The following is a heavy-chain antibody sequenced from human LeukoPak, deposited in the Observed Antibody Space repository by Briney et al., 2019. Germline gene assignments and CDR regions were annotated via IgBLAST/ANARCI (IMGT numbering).Heavy chain of an antibody. V-gene: IGHV3-23*01. J-gene: IGHJ4*02. CDR3: AKQYSSSWHYFDY. CDR2: IRGSGST. Sequence: GGSLRLSCAASGFTFSSFAMSWVRQAPGKGLEWVSAIRGSGSTYYADSVKGRFTISRDNSKNTLYLQMNSLRAEDTAVYHCAKQYSSSWHYFDYWGQGTLVTVSS. D-gene: IGHD6-13*01. CDR1: GFTFSSFA.